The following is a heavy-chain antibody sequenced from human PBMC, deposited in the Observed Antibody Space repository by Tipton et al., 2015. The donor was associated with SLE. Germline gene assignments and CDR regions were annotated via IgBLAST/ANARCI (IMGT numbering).Heavy chain of an antibody. CDR3: ARSDIVVVVAATTAFDI. D-gene: IGHD2-15*01. CDR2: IYYSGST. J-gene: IGHJ3*02. CDR1: GGSISSGSYY. V-gene: IGHV4-31*03. Sequence: TLSLTCSVSGGSISSGSYYWSWIRQHPGKGLEWIGYIYYSGSTYYNPSLKSRVTISVDTSKNQFSLKLSSVTAADTAVYYCARSDIVVVVAATTAFDIWGQGTMVTVSS.